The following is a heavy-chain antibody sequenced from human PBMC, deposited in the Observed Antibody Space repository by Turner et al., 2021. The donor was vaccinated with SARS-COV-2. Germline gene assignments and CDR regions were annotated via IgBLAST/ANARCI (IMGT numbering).Heavy chain of an antibody. D-gene: IGHD3-10*02. CDR2: ISSAGGNP. V-gene: IGHV3-23*01. CDR1: AFTLGAYA. CDR3: AKGLGESVFYVMDV. J-gene: IGHJ6*02. Sequence: DVRLMESGGDLIQPGGSLRLSCAASAFTLGAYAMNWVRQTPGKGMDWVAAISSAGGNPYSADSVKGRFTIFRDNSEYTLFLQMHCLRVEDTAVYYCAKGLGESVFYVMDVWGQGTTVTVSS.